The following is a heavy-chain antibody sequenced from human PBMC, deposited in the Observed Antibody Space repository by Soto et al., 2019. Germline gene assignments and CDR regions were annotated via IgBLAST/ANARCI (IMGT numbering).Heavy chain of an antibody. CDR3: ARGFRTYYFDY. V-gene: IGHV4-59*01. J-gene: IGHJ4*02. CDR1: GGSISSYY. CDR2: IYYSGST. Sequence: SETLSLTCTVSGGSISSYYWSWIRQPPGKGLEWIGYIYYSGSTNYSPSLKSRVTISVDTSKNQFSLKLSSVTAADTAVYYCARGFRTYYFDYWGQGTLVTVSS.